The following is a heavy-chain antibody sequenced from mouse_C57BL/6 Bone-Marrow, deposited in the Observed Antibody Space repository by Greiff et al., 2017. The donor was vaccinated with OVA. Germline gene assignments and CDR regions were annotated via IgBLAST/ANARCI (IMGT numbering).Heavy chain of an antibody. V-gene: IGHV1-85*01. J-gene: IGHJ1*03. CDR2: IYPRDGST. CDR1: GYTFTSYD. Sequence: VQGVESGPELVKPGASVKLSCKASGYTFTSYDINWVKQRPGQGLEWIGWIYPRDGSTKYNEKFKGKATLTVDTSSSTAYMELHSLTSEDSAVYFCAGGATVVATRYFDVWGTGTTVTVSS. CDR3: AGGATVVATRYFDV. D-gene: IGHD1-1*01.